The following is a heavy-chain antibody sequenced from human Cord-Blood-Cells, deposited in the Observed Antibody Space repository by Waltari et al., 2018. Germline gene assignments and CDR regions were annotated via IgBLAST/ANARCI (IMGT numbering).Heavy chain of an antibody. J-gene: IGHJ3*02. CDR2: IYYSGST. Sequence: QLQLQESGPGLVKPSETLSLTCTVSGGSISSSSYSWGWIRQPPGKGLEWIGSIYYSGSTYYNPSLKSRVTISVDTSKNQFSLKLSSVTAADTAVYYCARVGAAGTTDAFDIWGQGTMVTVSS. CDR1: GGSISSSSYS. V-gene: IGHV4-39*01. CDR3: ARVGAAGTTDAFDI. D-gene: IGHD3-16*01.